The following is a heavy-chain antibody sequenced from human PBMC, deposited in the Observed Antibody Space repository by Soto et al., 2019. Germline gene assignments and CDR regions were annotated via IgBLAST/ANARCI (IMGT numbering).Heavy chain of an antibody. J-gene: IGHJ4*02. Sequence: GGSLRLSCAASGFTFSSYAMHWVRQAPGKGLEWVAVISYDGSNKYYADSVKGRFTISRDNSKNTLYLQMNSLRAEDTAVYYCARGQYSSGWHFDYWGQGTLVTVSS. CDR1: GFTFSSYA. CDR3: ARGQYSSGWHFDY. V-gene: IGHV3-30-3*01. CDR2: ISYDGSNK. D-gene: IGHD6-19*01.